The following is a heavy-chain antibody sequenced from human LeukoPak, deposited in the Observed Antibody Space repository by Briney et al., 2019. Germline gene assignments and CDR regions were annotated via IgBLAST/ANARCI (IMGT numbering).Heavy chain of an antibody. D-gene: IGHD3-9*01. Sequence: PGRSLRLSCAASGFTFDDYAMHWVRQAPGKGLEWVSGISWNSGSIGYADSVKGRFTISRDNAKNSLYLQMNSLRAENTALYYCAKDGGVLTEGSYFDYWGQGTLVTVSS. CDR1: GFTFDDYA. J-gene: IGHJ4*02. V-gene: IGHV3-9*01. CDR3: AKDGGVLTEGSYFDY. CDR2: ISWNSGSI.